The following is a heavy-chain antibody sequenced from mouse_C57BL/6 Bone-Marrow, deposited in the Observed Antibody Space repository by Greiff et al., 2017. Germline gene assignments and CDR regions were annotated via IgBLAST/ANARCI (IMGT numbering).Heavy chain of an antibody. CDR1: GFNIKDYY. J-gene: IGHJ2*01. V-gene: IGHV14-2*01. Sequence: VQLKQSGAELVKPGASVKLTCTASGFNIKDYYMHWVKQRTEKGLEWIGRIDPEAGETKNAPKFQGKATITADTSSNTAFLQLSSLTSEDTAVYYCARSGGDWSYYFDYWGQGTTLTVSS. D-gene: IGHD2-13*01. CDR3: ARSGGDWSYYFDY. CDR2: IDPEAGET.